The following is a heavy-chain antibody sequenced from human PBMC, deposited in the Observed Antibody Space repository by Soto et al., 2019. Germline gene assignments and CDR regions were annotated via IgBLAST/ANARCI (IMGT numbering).Heavy chain of an antibody. CDR2: IKKDGSER. J-gene: IGHJ4*02. CDR1: GLTLSSYW. V-gene: IGHV3-7*03. D-gene: IGHD5-12*01. Sequence: VGSLRLSCEASGLTLSSYWMNWVRQAPGKGLEWVAIIKKDGSERRYVDSVKGRFTISRDNARNSLYLHMNDPRAEDTAVYYCAAGIGYLFDYWGRGTLVTVSS. CDR3: AAGIGYLFDY.